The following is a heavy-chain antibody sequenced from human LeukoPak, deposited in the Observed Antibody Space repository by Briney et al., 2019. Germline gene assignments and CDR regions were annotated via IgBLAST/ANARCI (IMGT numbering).Heavy chain of an antibody. CDR1: GFIVSNNH. Sequence: GGSLRLSCAASGFIVSNNHMAWVRQAPGKGLEWVSVIYSGGSIYYADSVKGRFTISRDNSKNTLFLQLNSLRAEDTAVYYCARIHHSSSWYFVDWGQGTLVTVSS. CDR3: ARIHHSSSWYFVD. CDR2: IYSGGSI. D-gene: IGHD6-13*01. J-gene: IGHJ4*02. V-gene: IGHV3-53*01.